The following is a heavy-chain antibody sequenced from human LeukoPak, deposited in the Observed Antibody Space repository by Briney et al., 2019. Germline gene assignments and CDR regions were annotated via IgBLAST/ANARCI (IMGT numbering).Heavy chain of an antibody. CDR2: INPNSGGT. J-gene: IGHJ4*02. CDR3: ARGYYYDSSGCDY. D-gene: IGHD3-22*01. CDR1: GYTFTGYY. V-gene: IGHV1-2*02. Sequence: ASVKVSRKASGYTFTGYYMHWVRQAPGQGLEWMGWINPNSGGTNYAQKFQGRVTMTRDTSISTAYMELSRLRSDDTAVYYCARGYYYDSSGCDYWGQGTLVTVSS.